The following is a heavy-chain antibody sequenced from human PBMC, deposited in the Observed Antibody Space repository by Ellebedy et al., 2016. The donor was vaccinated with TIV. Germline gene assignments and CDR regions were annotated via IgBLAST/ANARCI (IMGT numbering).Heavy chain of an antibody. D-gene: IGHD6-19*01. CDR3: ARGPMWLVREGVDY. V-gene: IGHV3-7*03. Sequence: PGGSLRLSCAASGFTFSSYWMSWVRQAPGKGLEWVANIKQDEGEKYYVDSVKGRFTISRDTAKSSLYLQMNSLRAEDTAVYYCARGPMWLVREGVDYWGQGALVTVSS. CDR2: IKQDEGEK. CDR1: GFTFSSYW. J-gene: IGHJ4*02.